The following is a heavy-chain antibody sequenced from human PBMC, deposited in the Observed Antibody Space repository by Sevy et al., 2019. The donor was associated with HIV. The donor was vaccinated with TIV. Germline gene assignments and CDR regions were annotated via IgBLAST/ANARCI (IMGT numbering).Heavy chain of an antibody. Sequence: ASVKVSCRTSGYTFTNYVLHWVHQAPGQGLEWMGWINTGNGDTKYSQNFQGRVTIATDASATTAYMELSSLRSEDTAVYYCARGESGSFSYFFDYWGQGTLVTVSS. CDR2: INTGNGDT. CDR1: GYTFTNYV. V-gene: IGHV1-3*04. J-gene: IGHJ4*02. CDR3: ARGESGSFSYFFDY. D-gene: IGHD1-26*01.